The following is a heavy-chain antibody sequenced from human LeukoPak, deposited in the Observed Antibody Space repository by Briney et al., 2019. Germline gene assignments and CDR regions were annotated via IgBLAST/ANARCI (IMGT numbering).Heavy chain of an antibody. CDR3: ARVGGTTVTFFDY. Sequence: PSETLSLTCTVSGYSISSGYYWGWIRPPPGKGLEWIGSIYHSGSTYYNPSLKSRVTISVDTSKNQFSLKLSSVTAADTAVYYCARVGGTTVTFFDYWGQGTLVTVSS. D-gene: IGHD4-17*01. CDR2: IYHSGST. CDR1: GYSISSGYY. J-gene: IGHJ4*02. V-gene: IGHV4-38-2*02.